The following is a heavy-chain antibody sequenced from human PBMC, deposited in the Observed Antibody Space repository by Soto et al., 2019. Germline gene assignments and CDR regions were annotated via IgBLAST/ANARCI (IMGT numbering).Heavy chain of an antibody. CDR1: GFSLNTRGVG. J-gene: IGHJ3*01. V-gene: IGHV2-5*02. CDR3: AHTYSSSPDDGFDV. D-gene: IGHD6-6*01. CDR2: IYWDDDK. Sequence: QITLKESGHTLVKPTRMLTLTCTFSGFSLNTRGVGVGWIRQPPGGALEWLALIYWDDDKRYSPSLRSRLTITKDTSKNQVVLTMTTMEPLDTGTYYCAHTYSSSPDDGFDVWGQGTRVTVSS.